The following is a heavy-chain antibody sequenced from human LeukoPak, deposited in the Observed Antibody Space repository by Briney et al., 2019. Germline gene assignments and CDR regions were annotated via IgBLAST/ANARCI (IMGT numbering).Heavy chain of an antibody. Sequence: ASVKVSCKASGYTFTNYGISRVRQAPGQGLEWMGWISIYNGNTDYAQKLRGRVTMTTDTSTSTAYMELRSLRSDDTAVYYCARITYDFWSGYYMPDDPWGQGTLVTVSS. CDR3: ARITYDFWSGYYMPDDP. CDR2: ISIYNGNT. J-gene: IGHJ5*02. D-gene: IGHD3-3*01. V-gene: IGHV1-18*01. CDR1: GYTFTNYG.